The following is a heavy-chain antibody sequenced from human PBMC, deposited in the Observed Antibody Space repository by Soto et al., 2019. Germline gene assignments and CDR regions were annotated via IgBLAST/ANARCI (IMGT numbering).Heavy chain of an antibody. D-gene: IGHD3-10*01. J-gene: IGHJ6*03. CDR1: GYSFTSYW. CDR2: IYPGDSDT. V-gene: IGHV5-51*01. CDR3: ARGMAEGYYYYYYMDV. Sequence: GESLKISCKGSGYSFTSYWIGWVRQMPGKGLEWMGIIYPGDSDTRYSPSFQGQVTISADKSISTAYLQWSSLRASDTAMYYCARGMAEGYYYYYYMDVWGKGTKVTVSS.